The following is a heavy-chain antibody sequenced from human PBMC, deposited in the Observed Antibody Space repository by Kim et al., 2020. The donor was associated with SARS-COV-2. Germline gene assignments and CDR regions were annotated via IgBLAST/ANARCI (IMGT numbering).Heavy chain of an antibody. D-gene: IGHD5-12*01. V-gene: IGHV3-73*01. J-gene: IGHJ4*02. CDR3: TRLRDGYNQGGFD. Sequence: YAGSVKGRFTISRDDSKNTAYLQMNSLKTEDTAVYYCTRLRDGYNQGGFDWGQGTLVTVSS.